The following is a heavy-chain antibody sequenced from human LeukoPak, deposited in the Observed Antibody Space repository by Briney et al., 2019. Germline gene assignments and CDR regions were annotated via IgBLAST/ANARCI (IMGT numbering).Heavy chain of an antibody. CDR3: ARVKDSDDAFDI. J-gene: IGHJ3*02. V-gene: IGHV3-21*01. CDR2: ISSSSSYI. D-gene: IGHD2-15*01. CDR1: GFTFSSYS. Sequence: GGSLRLSCAASGFTFSSYSMNWVRQAPGKGLEWVSFISSSSSYIYYADSVKGRFTISRDNAKNSLYLQMNSLRAEDTAVYYCARVKDSDDAFDIWGQGTMVTVSS.